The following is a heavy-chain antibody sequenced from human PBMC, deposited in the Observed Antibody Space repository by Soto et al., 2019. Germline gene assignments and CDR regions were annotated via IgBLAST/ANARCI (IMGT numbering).Heavy chain of an antibody. CDR1: GFTFSSHA. V-gene: IGHV3-23*01. Sequence: DVQLLESGGGLGQPGGSLRLSCAASGFTFSSHAMTWVRQAPGKGLEWVSTVTGSGDSTFYADSVKGRFTISRDNSKNTLYLQMDSLIAEDTAVYFCAKDGQREVWYYYMDVWGKGTTVTVSS. CDR3: AKDGQREVWYYYMDV. J-gene: IGHJ6*03. CDR2: VTGSGDST. D-gene: IGHD3-16*01.